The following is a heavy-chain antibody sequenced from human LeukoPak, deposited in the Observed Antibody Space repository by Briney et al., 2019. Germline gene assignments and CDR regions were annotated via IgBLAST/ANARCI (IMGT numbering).Heavy chain of an antibody. Sequence: GGSLRLSCAASGFTFSSYGMHWVRQAPGKGLEWVAVISYDGSNKYYADSVKGRFTISRDNSKNTLYLQINSLRAEDTAVYYCATLSGDSHGYDYWGLGTLVTVSS. CDR3: ATLSGDSHGYDY. D-gene: IGHD5-18*01. CDR1: GFTFSSYG. J-gene: IGHJ4*02. V-gene: IGHV3-30*03. CDR2: ISYDGSNK.